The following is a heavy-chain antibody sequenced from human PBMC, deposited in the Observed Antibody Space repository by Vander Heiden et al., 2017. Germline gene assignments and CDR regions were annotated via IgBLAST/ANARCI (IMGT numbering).Heavy chain of an antibody. CDR3: ARVWGAPFDY. CDR1: GFTFSSYS. V-gene: IGHV3-48*02. Sequence: EVQLVECGGGLVQPGGSLRLSCAAAGFTFSSYSMNGVRQAPGKGLEWVAYISGGSGNIYYADSVKGRFTISRDNAKNSLYLEMSSLRDEDTAVYYCARVWGAPFDYWGQGTLVTVSS. D-gene: IGHD1-26*01. J-gene: IGHJ4*02. CDR2: ISGGSGNI.